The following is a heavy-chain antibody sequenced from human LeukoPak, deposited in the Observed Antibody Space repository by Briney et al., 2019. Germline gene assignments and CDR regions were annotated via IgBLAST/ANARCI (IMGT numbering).Heavy chain of an antibody. D-gene: IGHD6-19*01. CDR3: ARDRIAVAGTYNWFDP. CDR2: INTNTGNP. J-gene: IGHJ5*02. CDR1: GYTFTRYA. V-gene: IGHV7-4-1*02. Sequence: GASVKVSCKASGYTFTRYAMNWVRQAPGQGLEWMGWINTNTGNPTYAQGFTGRFVFSLDTSVSTAYLQISSLKAEDTAVYYCARDRIAVAGTYNWFDPWGQGTLVTVSS.